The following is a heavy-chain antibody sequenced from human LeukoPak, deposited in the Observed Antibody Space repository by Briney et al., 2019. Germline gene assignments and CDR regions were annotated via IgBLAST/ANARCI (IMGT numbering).Heavy chain of an antibody. V-gene: IGHV3-53*01. Sequence: GGSLRLSCAASGFNVSSNYMSWVRQAPGKGLEWVSVIYRGGTTYYAESVKGRFTISRDNSKNTLYLQMNSLRGEDTAVYFCVSEATYCGGDCCGYWGQGTLVTVSS. J-gene: IGHJ4*02. D-gene: IGHD2-21*02. CDR3: VSEATYCGGDCCGY. CDR2: IYRGGTT. CDR1: GFNVSSNY.